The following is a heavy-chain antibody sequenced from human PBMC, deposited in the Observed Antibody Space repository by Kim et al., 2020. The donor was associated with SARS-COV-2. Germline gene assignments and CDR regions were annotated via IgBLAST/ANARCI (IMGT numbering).Heavy chain of an antibody. CDR3: ARTANIAARPSALDY. D-gene: IGHD6-6*01. J-gene: IGHJ4*02. CDR2: INHSGST. CDR1: GGSFSGYY. V-gene: IGHV4-34*01. Sequence: SETLSLTCAVYGGSFSGYYWSWIRQPPGKGLEWIGEINHSGSTNYNPSLKSRVTISVDTSKNQFSLKLSSVTAADTAVYYCARTANIAARPSALDYWGQGTLVTVSS.